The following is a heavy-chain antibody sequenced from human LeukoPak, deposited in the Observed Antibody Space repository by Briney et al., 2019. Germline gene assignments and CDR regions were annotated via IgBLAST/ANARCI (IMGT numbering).Heavy chain of an antibody. D-gene: IGHD6-19*01. V-gene: IGHV3-15*01. CDR3: TTPQYSSGSSPFDY. CDR1: GFTFSNAW. Sequence: GGSLRLSCAASGFTFSNAWMSWVRQAPGKGLEWVGRIKGKTDGGTTDYAAPVKGRFTISRDDSKNTLYLQMNSLKTEDTAVYYCTTPQYSSGSSPFDYWGQGTLVTVSS. J-gene: IGHJ4*02. CDR2: IKGKTDGGTT.